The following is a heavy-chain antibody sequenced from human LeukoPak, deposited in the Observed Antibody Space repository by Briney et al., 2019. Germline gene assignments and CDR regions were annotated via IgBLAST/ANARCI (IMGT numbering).Heavy chain of an antibody. D-gene: IGHD3-16*01. CDR1: AFTFSSYS. CDR3: ARRGYHDYSGFDY. Sequence: GGSLRLSCAGSAFTFSSYSMNWVRQAPGKGLEWVSSISGRSSDIYYADSVKGRFTISRDNAKNSMYLQMKSLRVEDTAVYYCARRGYHDYSGFDYWGQGTLVTVSS. CDR2: ISGRSSDI. J-gene: IGHJ4*02. V-gene: IGHV3-21*01.